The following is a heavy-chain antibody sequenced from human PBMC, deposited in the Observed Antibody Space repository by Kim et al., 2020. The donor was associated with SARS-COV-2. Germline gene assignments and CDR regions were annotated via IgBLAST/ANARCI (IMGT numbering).Heavy chain of an antibody. J-gene: IGHJ5*02. CDR3: ARGIRGYSYGYGSRWDWFDP. D-gene: IGHD5-18*01. Sequence: SETLSLTCTVSGGSVSSGSYYWSWIRQPPGKGLEWIGYIYYSGSTNYNPSLKSRVTISVDTSKNQFSLKLSSVTAADTAVYYCARGIRGYSYGYGSRWDWFDPWGQGTLVTVSS. CDR2: IYYSGST. CDR1: GGSVSSGSYY. V-gene: IGHV4-61*01.